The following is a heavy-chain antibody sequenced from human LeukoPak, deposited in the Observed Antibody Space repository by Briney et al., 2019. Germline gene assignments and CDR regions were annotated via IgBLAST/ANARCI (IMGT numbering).Heavy chain of an antibody. V-gene: IGHV3-74*01. CDR3: ARSTTHPYYNYMDV. D-gene: IGHD4-17*01. Sequence: PGGSLRLSCVASGFTFSGYWMHWVRQAPGEGLVWVSRINSDGSTTTYADSVKGRFTISRDNAKNTLYLQMNSLRVEDTAVYYCARSTTHPYYNYMDVWGKGTTVTLSS. J-gene: IGHJ6*03. CDR1: GFTFSGYW. CDR2: INSDGSTT.